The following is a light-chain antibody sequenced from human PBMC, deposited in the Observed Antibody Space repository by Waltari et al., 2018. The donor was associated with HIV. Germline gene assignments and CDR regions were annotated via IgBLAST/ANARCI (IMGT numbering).Light chain of an antibody. CDR1: SSNVGGYHH. V-gene: IGLV2-14*01. CDR3: SSYTSSSTPV. J-gene: IGLJ1*01. CDR2: EVS. Sequence: QSALTQPAPVSGSPGQSITISCTGTSSNVGGYHHVPWYQQHPGKAPKLMIYEVSNRPSGVSNRFSGSKSGNTASLTISGLQAEDEADYYCSSYTSSSTPVFGTGTKVTVL.